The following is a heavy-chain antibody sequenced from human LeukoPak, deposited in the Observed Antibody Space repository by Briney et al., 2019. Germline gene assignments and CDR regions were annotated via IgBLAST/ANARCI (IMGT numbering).Heavy chain of an antibody. CDR1: GGSISSGDYY. J-gene: IGHJ5*02. Sequence: PSETLSLTCTVSGGSISSGDYYWSWIRQPPGKGLEWIGYIYYSGSTYYNPSLKSRVTISVDTSKNQFSLKLSSVTAADTAVYYCARDRGLYCGSTSCSANWFDPWGQGTLVTVSS. D-gene: IGHD2-2*01. CDR3: ARDRGLYCGSTSCSANWFDP. CDR2: IYYSGST. V-gene: IGHV4-30-4*01.